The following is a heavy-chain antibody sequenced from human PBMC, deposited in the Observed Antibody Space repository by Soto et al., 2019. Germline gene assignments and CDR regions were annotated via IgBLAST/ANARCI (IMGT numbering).Heavy chain of an antibody. CDR1: GFTFSSYW. CDR2: MNGDGTST. Sequence: DVQLVESGGGLVQPGGSLRLSCAASGFTFSSYWMHWVRQVPGKGLVWVSRMNGDGTSTNYADSVKGRFTISRDNAKNTLYLQMNSLRAEDTAVYYCARSTSGRFEYWGQGTLVTVSS. J-gene: IGHJ4*02. V-gene: IGHV3-74*01. D-gene: IGHD1-1*01. CDR3: ARSTSGRFEY.